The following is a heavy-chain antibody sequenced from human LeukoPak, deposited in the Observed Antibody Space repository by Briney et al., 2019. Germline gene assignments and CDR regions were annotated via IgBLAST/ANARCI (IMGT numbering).Heavy chain of an antibody. Sequence: SETLSLTCTVSGGSISSGDYYWSWIRQPPGKGLEWIGYIYYSGSTYYNPSLKSRVTISIDTSKNQFSLKLSSVTAADTAVYYCARDWASSGSNQVDHWGQGTLVTVSS. CDR3: ARDWASSGSNQVDH. CDR2: IYYSGST. J-gene: IGHJ4*02. D-gene: IGHD3-22*01. CDR1: GGSISSGDYY. V-gene: IGHV4-30-4*08.